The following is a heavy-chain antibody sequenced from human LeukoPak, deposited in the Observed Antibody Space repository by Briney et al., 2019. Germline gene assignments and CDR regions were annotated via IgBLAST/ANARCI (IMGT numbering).Heavy chain of an antibody. CDR2: INPNSGGT. CDR3: ARGFRDSFLERGIYYYYMDV. Sequence: ASVKVSCKASGYTFTGYYMHWVRQAPGQGLEWMGWINPNSGGTNYAQKFQGRVTMTRDTSISTAYMELSRLRSDDTAVYYCARGFRDSFLERGIYYYYMDVWGKGTTVTVSS. V-gene: IGHV1-2*02. CDR1: GYTFTGYY. J-gene: IGHJ6*03. D-gene: IGHD3-10*01.